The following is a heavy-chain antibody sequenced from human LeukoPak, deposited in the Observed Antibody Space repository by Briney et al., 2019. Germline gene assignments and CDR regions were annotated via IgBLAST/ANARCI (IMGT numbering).Heavy chain of an antibody. CDR3: ARARAPSYYDFWSGYISGFDP. CDR2: ISAYNGNT. V-gene: IGHV1-18*01. J-gene: IGHJ5*02. CDR1: GYTFTSYG. Sequence: ASVNVSCKASGYTFTSYGISWVRQAPGQGLEWMGWISAYNGNTNYAQKLQGRVTMTTDTSTSTAYMELRSLRSDDTAVYYCARARAPSYYDFWSGYISGFDPWGQGTLVTVSS. D-gene: IGHD3-3*01.